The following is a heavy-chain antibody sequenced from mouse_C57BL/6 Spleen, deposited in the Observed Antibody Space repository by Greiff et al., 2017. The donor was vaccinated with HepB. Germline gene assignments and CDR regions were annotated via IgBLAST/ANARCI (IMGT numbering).Heavy chain of an antibody. Sequence: QVQLKQSGAELARPGASVKLSCKASGYTFTSYGISWVKQRTGQGLEWIGEIYPRSGNTYYNEKFKGKATLTADKSSSTAYMELRSLTSEDSAVYFCASYGYEDWFAYWGQGTLVTVSA. V-gene: IGHV1-81*01. CDR1: GYTFTSYG. CDR2: IYPRSGNT. J-gene: IGHJ3*01. CDR3: ASYGYEDWFAY. D-gene: IGHD2-2*01.